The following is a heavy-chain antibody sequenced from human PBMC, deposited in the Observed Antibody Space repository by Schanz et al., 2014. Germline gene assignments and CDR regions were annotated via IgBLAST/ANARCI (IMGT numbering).Heavy chain of an antibody. CDR1: GDSIGTYQ. Sequence: QVQLQESGPGLVKPSETLSLTCTVSGDSIGTYQWSWIRQPPGKGLEWIGYVYHSGVTTYKSSLKSRVSITVDTIKHLFSLKLNSVTAADTAVYYCARSTYDFWSAFDYWGQGILVAVSS. CDR3: ARSTYDFWSAFDY. CDR2: VYHSGVT. V-gene: IGHV4-59*08. J-gene: IGHJ4*02. D-gene: IGHD3-3*01.